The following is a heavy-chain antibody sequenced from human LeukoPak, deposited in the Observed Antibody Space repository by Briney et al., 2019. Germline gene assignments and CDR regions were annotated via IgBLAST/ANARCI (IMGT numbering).Heavy chain of an antibody. CDR3: TSRSRWLQLAVSYYFDY. CDR1: GFTFSNAW. J-gene: IGHJ4*02. Sequence: KPGGSLRLSCAASGFTFSNAWMSRVRQAPGKGLEWVGRIKSKIDGGTTDYAAPVKGRFTLSRDDSKNTLFLQMNSLKTEDTAVYYCTSRSRWLQLAVSYYFDYWGQGTLVTVSS. CDR2: IKSKIDGGTT. V-gene: IGHV3-15*01. D-gene: IGHD5-24*01.